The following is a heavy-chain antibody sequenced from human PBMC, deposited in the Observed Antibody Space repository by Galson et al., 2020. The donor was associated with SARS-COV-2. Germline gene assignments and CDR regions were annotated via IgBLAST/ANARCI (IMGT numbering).Heavy chain of an antibody. V-gene: IGHV4-4*07. J-gene: IGHJ5*02. CDR2: LNNAGTT. D-gene: IGHD3-10*01. CDR1: GGSIDNYY. Sequence: ASETLPLTCDISGGSIDNYYWSWIRQPAGRGLEWIGRLNNAGTTDYNPSLKSRVTMSVDTSKNQFSLKLSSLTAADTAVYYCARDPHYGSGTWGQGILVTVSS. CDR3: ARDPHYGSGT.